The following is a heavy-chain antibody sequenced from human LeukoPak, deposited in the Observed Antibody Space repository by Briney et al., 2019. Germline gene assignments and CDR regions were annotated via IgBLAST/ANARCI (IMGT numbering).Heavy chain of an antibody. J-gene: IGHJ4*02. CDR2: ISSSSSYI. CDR3: ARDLRAMVRGVIHY. D-gene: IGHD3-10*01. CDR1: GFTFSSYS. V-gene: IGHV3-21*01. Sequence: AGGSLRLSCAASGFTFSSYSMNWVRQAPGKGLEWVSSISSSSSYIYYADSVKGRFTISRDNAKNSLYLQMNSLRAEDTAVYYCARDLRAMVRGVIHYWGQGTLVTVSS.